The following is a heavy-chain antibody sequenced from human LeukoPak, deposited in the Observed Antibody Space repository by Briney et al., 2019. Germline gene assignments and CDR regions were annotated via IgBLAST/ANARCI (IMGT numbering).Heavy chain of an antibody. J-gene: IGHJ4*02. Sequence: GGSLRLSCAASGFTFDDYAMHWVRQAPGKGLEWVSGISWNSATLGYADSVKGRFTISRDNAKNSLYLQMNSLRAEDSAFYFCAKGDRDSYYSFDYWGQGALVTVSS. D-gene: IGHD1-26*01. CDR3: AKGDRDSYYSFDY. CDR2: ISWNSATL. CDR1: GFTFDDYA. V-gene: IGHV3-9*01.